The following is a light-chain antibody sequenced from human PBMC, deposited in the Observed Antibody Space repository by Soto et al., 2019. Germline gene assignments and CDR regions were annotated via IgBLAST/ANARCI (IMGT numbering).Light chain of an antibody. CDR2: DVS. CDR3: SSYTRSSTLV. V-gene: IGLV2-14*01. Sequence: QSVLTQPASVSGSPGQSITISCTGTSSDVGGYNYVSWYQQHPGKAPKLMIYDVSNRPSGLSNRLSGAKSGNTASLTISGLQAEDEADYYCSSYTRSSTLVFGGGTKLTVL. CDR1: SSDVGGYNY. J-gene: IGLJ2*01.